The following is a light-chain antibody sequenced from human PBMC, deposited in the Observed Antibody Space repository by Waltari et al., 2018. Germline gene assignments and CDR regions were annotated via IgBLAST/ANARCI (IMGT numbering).Light chain of an antibody. CDR3: CSYSGAFHVV. CDR2: DVN. CDR1: YRDVGSFNS. V-gene: IGLV2-23*02. J-gene: IGLJ2*01. Sequence: QSALTQTASASGSPGQSITISCTGTYRDVGSFNSVSWYQQYPGRAPSLVIYDVNTRPSGISDRFSGAKSGNTASLTISGRRAEDEADYYCCSYSGAFHVVFGGGTKLTVL.